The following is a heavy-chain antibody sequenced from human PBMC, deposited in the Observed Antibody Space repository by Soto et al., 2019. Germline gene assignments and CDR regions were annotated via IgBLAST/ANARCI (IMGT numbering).Heavy chain of an antibody. CDR1: GFTFGGYA. J-gene: IGHJ5*02. CDR3: ARGGPLGARREDWFDP. V-gene: IGHV3-64*01. Sequence: GGSLRLSCAASGFTFGGYAMHWVRKAPGKGLEYVSAISSNGGSTYYANSVKGRFTISRDNSKNTLYLQMGSLKASDTAMYYCARGGPLGARREDWFDPWGQGTLVTVSS. CDR2: ISSNGGST. D-gene: IGHD1-26*01.